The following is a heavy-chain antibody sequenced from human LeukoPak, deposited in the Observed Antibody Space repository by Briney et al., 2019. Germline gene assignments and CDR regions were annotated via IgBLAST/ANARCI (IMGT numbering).Heavy chain of an antibody. CDR1: GSTFSNTW. CDR2: ISHSGGNT. CDR3: VKDPYYYDSSGYSRPFDY. V-gene: IGHV3-23*01. Sequence: GGSLRLSCVGSGSTFSNTWMNWVRQAPGKGLEWVSAISHSGGNTYYADSVKGRFTISRDNSKNTLYLQMSSLRVEDTALYYCVKDPYYYDSSGYSRPFDYWGQGTLVTVSS. J-gene: IGHJ4*02. D-gene: IGHD3-22*01.